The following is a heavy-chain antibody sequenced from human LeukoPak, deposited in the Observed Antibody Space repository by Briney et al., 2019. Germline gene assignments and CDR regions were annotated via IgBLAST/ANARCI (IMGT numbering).Heavy chain of an antibody. CDR3: ARSFNIMGAGQGDY. CDR1: GYAFTSYA. D-gene: IGHD1-26*01. CDR2: INAGNDRT. V-gene: IGHV1-3*01. J-gene: IGHJ4*02. Sequence: GASVKVSCKASGYAFTSYAIHWVRQAPGQRLEWMGWINAGNDRTKYSQKFQGRVTITRDTSASAAYMELSSLRSEDTAVYYCARSFNIMGAGQGDYWGQGTLVTVSS.